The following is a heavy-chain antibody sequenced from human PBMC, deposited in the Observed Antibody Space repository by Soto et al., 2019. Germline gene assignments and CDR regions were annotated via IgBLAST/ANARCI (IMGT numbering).Heavy chain of an antibody. CDR3: ARDSNDFWSGYWDYYYYGMDV. CDR1: RGSISSYY. J-gene: IGHJ6*02. V-gene: IGHV4-59*01. CDR2: IYYSWST. D-gene: IGHD3-3*01. Sequence: SQTLSLTCSVSRGSISSYYWSWIQQPPGKGLEWIGYIYYSWSTNYNPSLKSRVTISVDTSKNQFSLKLSSVTAADTAVYYCARDSNDFWSGYWDYYYYGMDVWGQGTTVTVSS.